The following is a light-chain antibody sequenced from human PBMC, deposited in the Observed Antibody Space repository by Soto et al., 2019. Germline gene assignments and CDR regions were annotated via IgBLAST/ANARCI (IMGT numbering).Light chain of an antibody. V-gene: IGKV1-39*01. J-gene: IGKJ1*01. Sequence: DIQMTQSPSSLSASVGDRVTITCRASQSISNYLNWYQQKPGKAPELLIYAASSLQSGVPSRFSGSGSGTDFTLTISSLQPEDFATYYCQQSYSTPTTFGQGTKV. CDR1: QSISNY. CDR2: AAS. CDR3: QQSYSTPTT.